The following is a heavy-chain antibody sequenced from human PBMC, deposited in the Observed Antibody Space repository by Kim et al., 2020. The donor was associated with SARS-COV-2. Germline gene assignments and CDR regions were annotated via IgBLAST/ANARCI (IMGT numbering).Heavy chain of an antibody. Sequence: ASVKVSCKVSGYTLTELSMHWVRQAPGKGLEWMGGFDPEDGETIYAQKFQGRVTMTEDTSTDTAYMELSSLRSEDTAVYYCATPRGCSGGSCYGWVYFDYWGQGTLVTVSS. CDR2: FDPEDGET. J-gene: IGHJ4*02. CDR3: ATPRGCSGGSCYGWVYFDY. V-gene: IGHV1-24*01. CDR1: GYTLTELS. D-gene: IGHD2-15*01.